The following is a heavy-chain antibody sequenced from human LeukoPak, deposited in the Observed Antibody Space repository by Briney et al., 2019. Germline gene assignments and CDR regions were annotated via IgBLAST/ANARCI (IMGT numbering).Heavy chain of an antibody. Sequence: PSETLSLTCTVSGASISSYYWSWIRQPAGKGLEWIGRIYSSRSIYNPSLKSRVTMSVDTSKNQFSLKLSSVTAADTAVYYCAREGSGDTSGYYYRGIDYWGQGTLVTVSS. CDR3: AREGSGDTSGYYYRGIDY. J-gene: IGHJ4*02. CDR2: IYSSRS. CDR1: GASISSYY. D-gene: IGHD3-22*01. V-gene: IGHV4-4*07.